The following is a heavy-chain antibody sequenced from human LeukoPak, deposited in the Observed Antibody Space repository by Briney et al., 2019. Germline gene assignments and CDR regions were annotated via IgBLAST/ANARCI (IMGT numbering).Heavy chain of an antibody. Sequence: SETLSLTCTVSGGSISSYYWSWIRQPPGKGLEWIGYIYYSGSTNYNPSLKSRVTISVDTSKNQFSLKLSSVTAPDTAVYYCARVLAYCGGDCPYYYYYYMDVWGKGTTVTVSS. V-gene: IGHV4-59*01. J-gene: IGHJ6*03. CDR3: ARVLAYCGGDCPYYYYYYMDV. D-gene: IGHD2-21*01. CDR1: GGSISSYY. CDR2: IYYSGST.